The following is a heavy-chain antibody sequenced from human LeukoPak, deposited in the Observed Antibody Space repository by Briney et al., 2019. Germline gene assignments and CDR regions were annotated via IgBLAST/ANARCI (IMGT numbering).Heavy chain of an antibody. CDR3: ARVGVVVAATGNLWFDP. V-gene: IGHV3-48*03. CDR2: ISSSGTTI. J-gene: IGHJ5*02. D-gene: IGHD2-15*01. CDR1: GFTSRIYK. Sequence: PGGSLRLSSAPSGFTSRIYKMNWVRPAPRKGLGRGSYISSSGTTIYYADSVKGRFTISRDNAKNSLYLQMNSLRAEDTAVYYCARVGVVVAATGNLWFDPWGQGTLVTVSS.